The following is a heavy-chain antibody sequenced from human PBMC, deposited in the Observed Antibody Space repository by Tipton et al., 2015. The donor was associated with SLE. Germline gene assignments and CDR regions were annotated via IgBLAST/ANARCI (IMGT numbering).Heavy chain of an antibody. CDR1: GGSVSSSSKY. CDR3: ARLHGYSYGLNWFDP. Sequence: TLSLTCTVSGGSVSSSSKYWAWIRQPPGKGLEWIGSIYYTGTTTYYNSFLKSRVAMSVDTSKNQFSLRLTSVIAADTAVYYCARLHGYSYGLNWFDPWGQGTLISVSS. J-gene: IGHJ5*02. V-gene: IGHV4-39*07. D-gene: IGHD5-18*01. CDR2: IYYTGTTT.